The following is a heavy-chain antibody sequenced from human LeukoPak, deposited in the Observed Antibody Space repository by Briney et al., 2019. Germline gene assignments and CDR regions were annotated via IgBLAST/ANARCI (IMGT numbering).Heavy chain of an antibody. J-gene: IGHJ4*02. D-gene: IGHD5-12*01. CDR2: IYTGGST. V-gene: IGHV3-66*01. CDR3: ARVGRISGYSAFDY. CDR1: GFTFSSYA. Sequence: SGGSLRLSCAASGFTFSSYAMSWVRQAPGKGLEWVSVIYTGGSTNHADSVKNRFNISRDNFQNTVHLQMNSLRAEDTAVYYCARVGRISGYSAFDYWGQGALVTVSS.